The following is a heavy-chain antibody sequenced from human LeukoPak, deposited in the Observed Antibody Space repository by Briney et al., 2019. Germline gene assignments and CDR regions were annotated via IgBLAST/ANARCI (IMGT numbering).Heavy chain of an antibody. Sequence: ASVKVSCKAFGYTFTKYGISWVRQAPGQGLEWMGWISIIDGNTKYAQNLQGRVAMTTDTSTNTVYMELRSLRFDDTAVYYCARDSDTTSGRDPWGQGTLVTVSS. CDR3: ARDSDTTSGRDP. V-gene: IGHV1-18*01. J-gene: IGHJ5*02. D-gene: IGHD1-26*01. CDR1: GYTFTKYG. CDR2: ISIIDGNT.